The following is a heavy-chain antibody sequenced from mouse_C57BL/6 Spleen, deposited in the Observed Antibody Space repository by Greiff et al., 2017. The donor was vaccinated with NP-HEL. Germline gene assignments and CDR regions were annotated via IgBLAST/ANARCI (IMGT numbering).Heavy chain of an antibody. V-gene: IGHV1-61*01. J-gene: IGHJ4*01. CDR3: ARSDGYWAMDY. Sequence: VQLQQPGAELVRPGSSVKLSCKASGYTFTSYWMDWVKQRPGQGLEWIGNIYPSDSETHYNQKFKDKATLTVDKSSSTAYMQLSSLTSEDSAVYYCARSDGYWAMDYWGQGTSVTVSS. D-gene: IGHD2-3*01. CDR1: GYTFTSYW. CDR2: IYPSDSET.